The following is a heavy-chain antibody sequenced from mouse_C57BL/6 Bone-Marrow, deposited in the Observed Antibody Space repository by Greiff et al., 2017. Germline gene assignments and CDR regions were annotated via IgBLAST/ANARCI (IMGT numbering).Heavy chain of an antibody. CDR3: ASHAGEWLLGFAY. CDR2: ISSGGSYT. D-gene: IGHD2-3*01. V-gene: IGHV5-6*02. Sequence: DVMLVESGGDLVKPGGSLKLSCAASGFTFSSYGMSWVRQTPDKRLEWVATISSGGSYTYYPDSVKGRFTISRDNAKNTLYLQMSSLKSEDTAMYYCASHAGEWLLGFAYWGQGTLVTVSA. CDR1: GFTFSSYG. J-gene: IGHJ3*01.